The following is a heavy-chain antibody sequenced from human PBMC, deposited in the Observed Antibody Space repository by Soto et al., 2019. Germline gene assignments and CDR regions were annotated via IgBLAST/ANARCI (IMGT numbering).Heavy chain of an antibody. CDR2: INPSGGST. V-gene: IGHV1-46*01. Sequence: ASVKVSCKASGYTFTSYYMHWVRQAPGQGLEWMGIINPSGGSTSYAQKFQGRVTMTRDTSTSTVYMELSSLRSEDTAVYYCARDDCSGGSCYSGEFDYWGQGTLVTVSS. CDR1: GYTFTSYY. J-gene: IGHJ4*02. CDR3: ARDDCSGGSCYSGEFDY. D-gene: IGHD2-15*01.